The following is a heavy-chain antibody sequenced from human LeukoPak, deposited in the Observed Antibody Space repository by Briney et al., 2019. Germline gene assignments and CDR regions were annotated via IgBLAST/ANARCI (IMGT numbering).Heavy chain of an antibody. CDR2: ISYNGIP. J-gene: IGHJ4*02. Sequence: SETLSLTCTVSGGSINSYNWNWIRQPPGKSLEWIGYISYNGIPDYNPSFNSRVTRSVDTSQSPFSLRLSSVTAADTAVYYCARFRGTSSWHQEVFDYWGQGAPVTVSS. D-gene: IGHD2-15*01. CDR1: GGSINSYN. CDR3: ARFRGTSSWHQEVFDY. V-gene: IGHV4-59*08.